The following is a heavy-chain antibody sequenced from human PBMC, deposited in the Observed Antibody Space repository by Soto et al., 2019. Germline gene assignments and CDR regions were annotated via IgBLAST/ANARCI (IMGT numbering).Heavy chain of an antibody. D-gene: IGHD4-17*01. CDR2: IYYSGST. V-gene: IGHV4-59*01. Sequence: SETLSLTCTVSGGSISSYYWSWIRQPPGKGLEWIGYIYYSGSTNYNPSLKSRVTISVDTSKNQFSLKLSSVTAADTAVYYCASSEFYGDTPETRFDPWGQGTLVTVSS. CDR3: ASSEFYGDTPETRFDP. J-gene: IGHJ5*02. CDR1: GGSISSYY.